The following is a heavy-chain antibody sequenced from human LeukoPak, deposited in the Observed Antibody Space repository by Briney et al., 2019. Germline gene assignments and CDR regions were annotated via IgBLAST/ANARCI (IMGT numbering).Heavy chain of an antibody. CDR2: IYSGGST. V-gene: IGHV3-66*01. CDR1: GFTFSSYA. CDR3: ARDKGGAHSN. D-gene: IGHD4-17*01. Sequence: GESLRLSCAASGFTFSSYAMSWVRQAPGKGLEWVSVIYSGGSTYSADSVKGRFTISRDISKNTLYPQMNSLRAEDTAVYYCARDKGGAHSNWGQGTLVTVSS. J-gene: IGHJ4*02.